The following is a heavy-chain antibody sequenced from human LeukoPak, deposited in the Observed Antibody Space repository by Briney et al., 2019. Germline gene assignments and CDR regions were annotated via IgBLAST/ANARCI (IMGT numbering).Heavy chain of an antibody. CDR3: ARGGHDILIGSSFDY. Sequence: SETLSLTCTVSGGSISSYYWSWIRQPPGKGLEWIGYIYSSGSTRYNPSLKSRVTISVDTSKNHLSLRLSSVTAADTAVYYCARGGHDILIGSSFDYWGQGTLVTVSS. D-gene: IGHD3-9*01. CDR1: GGSISSYY. J-gene: IGHJ4*02. V-gene: IGHV4-59*01. CDR2: IYSSGST.